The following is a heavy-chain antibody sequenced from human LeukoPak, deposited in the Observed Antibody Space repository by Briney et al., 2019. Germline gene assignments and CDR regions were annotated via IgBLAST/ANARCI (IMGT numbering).Heavy chain of an antibody. CDR2: IFPIFGTA. CDR1: GATFSCYA. Sequence: SVKVSCKASGATFSCYAISWVRQAPGQGLEWMGGIFPIFGTANYAQKFQGRVTITADKSTSTAYMELSSLRSEDTAVYYCARGIAAAAGTYYYGMDVWGKGTRVTVSS. J-gene: IGHJ6*04. D-gene: IGHD6-13*01. CDR3: ARGIAAAAGTYYYGMDV. V-gene: IGHV1-69*06.